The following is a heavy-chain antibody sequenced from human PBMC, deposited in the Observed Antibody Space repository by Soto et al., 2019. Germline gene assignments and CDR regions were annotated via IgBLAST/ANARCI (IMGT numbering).Heavy chain of an antibody. Sequence: PGESLKISCKGSGYIFTTYWIAWVRQMPGKGLEWIGIIYADDSDVRYSPSFEGHVTISADKFINTAYLQWSSLKASDSAMYYCARRSNWNSAGPDFWGQGTLVTVSS. D-gene: IGHD1-20*01. V-gene: IGHV5-51*01. CDR2: IYADDSDV. CDR1: GYIFTTYW. CDR3: ARRSNWNSAGPDF. J-gene: IGHJ4*02.